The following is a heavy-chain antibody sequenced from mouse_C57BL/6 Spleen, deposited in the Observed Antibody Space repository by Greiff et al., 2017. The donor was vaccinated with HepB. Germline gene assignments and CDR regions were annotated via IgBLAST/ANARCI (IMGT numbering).Heavy chain of an antibody. CDR1: GFTFSDYY. D-gene: IGHD1-2*01. CDR2: INYDGSST. CDR3: ARGALLRPPSFDV. V-gene: IGHV5-16*01. Sequence: EVQVVESEGGLVQPGSSMKLSCTASGFTFSDYYMAWVRQVPEKGLEWVANINYDGSSTYYLDSLKSRFIISRDNAKNILYLQMSSLKSEDTATYYCARGALLRPPSFDVWGTGTTVTVSS. J-gene: IGHJ1*03.